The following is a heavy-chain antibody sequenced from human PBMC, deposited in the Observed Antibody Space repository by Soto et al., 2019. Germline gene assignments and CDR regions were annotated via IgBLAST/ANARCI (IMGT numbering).Heavy chain of an antibody. V-gene: IGHV4-59*12. CDR1: GGSISSYY. CDR3: ARGHQVTTDYFSYYALDV. D-gene: IGHD2-21*02. Sequence: PSETLSLTCTVSGGSISSYYWSWIRQPPGKGLEWIGEIYYSGRTNYNPSLKSRVTMSVDKSNNLFSLKVTSMTAADTAIYYCARGHQVTTDYFSYYALDVWGQGTTVTVS. J-gene: IGHJ6*02. CDR2: IYYSGRT.